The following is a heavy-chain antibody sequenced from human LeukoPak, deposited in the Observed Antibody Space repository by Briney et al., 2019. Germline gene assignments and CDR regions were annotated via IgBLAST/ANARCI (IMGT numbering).Heavy chain of an antibody. CDR1: GYSFTSYW. D-gene: IGHD2-21*02. V-gene: IGHV5-51*01. CDR3: ARIEGCGGDCYPRGDNWFDP. J-gene: IGHJ5*02. Sequence: GESLKISCMGSGYSFTSYWIGWVRQMPGKGLEWMGIIYPGDSDTRYSPSFQGQVTISADKSISTAYLQWSSLKASDTAMYYCARIEGCGGDCYPRGDNWFDPWGQGTLVTVSS. CDR2: IYPGDSDT.